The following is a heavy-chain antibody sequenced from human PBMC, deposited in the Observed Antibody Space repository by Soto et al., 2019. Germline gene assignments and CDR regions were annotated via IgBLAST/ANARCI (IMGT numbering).Heavy chain of an antibody. CDR3: AKDLEKWLVQLGGLDT. CDR2: ISNSGGST. J-gene: IGHJ5*02. CDR1: GFTLSSYF. Sequence: DVQLLESGGGMVQPGGSLRLSCVASGFTLSSYFMTWVRQGPGKGLEWVSAISNSGGSTYYADSVKGRFTISRDNSHNTLYLQMNNLRAEDTARYYCAKDLEKWLVQLGGLDTWGQGAQVTVSS. D-gene: IGHD6-19*01. V-gene: IGHV3-23*01.